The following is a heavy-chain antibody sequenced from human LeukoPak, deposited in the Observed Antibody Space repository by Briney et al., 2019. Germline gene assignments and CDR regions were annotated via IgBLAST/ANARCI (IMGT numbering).Heavy chain of an antibody. CDR1: GYPFTCYY. D-gene: IGHD3-10*01. V-gene: IGHV1-2*02. CDR3: ARSTHRSGDCFDP. Sequence: ASVKVSCKASGYPFTCYYMHWVRQAPGQGLEWMGWINPNSGGTNYAQKLQGRVTITTDTSKKTVNMELKSLRSDDTAVYYCARSTHRSGDCFDPWGQGTLVTVPS. J-gene: IGHJ5*02. CDR2: INPNSGGT.